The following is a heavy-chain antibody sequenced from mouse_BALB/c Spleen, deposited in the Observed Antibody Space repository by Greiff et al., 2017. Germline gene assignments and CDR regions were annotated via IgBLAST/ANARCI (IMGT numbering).Heavy chain of an antibody. Sequence: VQGVESAAELARPGASVKMSCKASGYTFTSYTMHWVKQRPGQGLEWIGYINPSSGYTEYNQKFKDKTTLTADKSSSTAYMQLSSLTSEDSAVYYCARWYGLYFDVWGAGTTVTVSS. D-gene: IGHD1-2*01. CDR2: INPSSGYT. CDR3: ARWYGLYFDV. V-gene: IGHV1-4*02. CDR1: GYTFTSYT. J-gene: IGHJ1*01.